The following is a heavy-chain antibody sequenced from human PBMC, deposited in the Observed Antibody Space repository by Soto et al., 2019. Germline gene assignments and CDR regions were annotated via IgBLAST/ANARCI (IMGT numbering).Heavy chain of an antibody. D-gene: IGHD3-16*01. CDR1: GFTFRSYV. J-gene: IGHJ1*01. CDR2: TSYDGSDQ. CDR3: AAWGKGGGVVV. Sequence: QVQLVESGGGVVQPGTSLRVSCVGSGFTFRSYVIHWVRQAPGKGLEWVALTSYDGSDQYYADSVEGRFTISRDNSKNILDLQMDSLRAEDTAVYYCAAWGKGGGVVVWGQGTLVSVSS. V-gene: IGHV3-30*19.